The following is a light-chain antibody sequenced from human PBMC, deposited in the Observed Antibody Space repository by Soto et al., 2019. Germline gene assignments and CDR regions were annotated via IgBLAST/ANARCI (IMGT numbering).Light chain of an antibody. J-gene: IGKJ4*01. V-gene: IGKV1-9*01. CDR3: QQLNSYPQT. Sequence: DIQLTQSPSFLSAYVGDSVTITCRASQGISSFLAWYQQKPGTAPKLLISGASTLQTGVPSRFSGSGFGTEFTLTISSLQPEDLATYYCQQLNSYPQTFGGGTKVEIK. CDR1: QGISSF. CDR2: GAS.